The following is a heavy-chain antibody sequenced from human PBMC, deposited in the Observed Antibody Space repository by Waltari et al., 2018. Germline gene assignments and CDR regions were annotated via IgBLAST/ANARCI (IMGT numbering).Heavy chain of an antibody. V-gene: IGHV4-59*01. Sequence: QVQLQESGPGLVKPSETLSLTCTVSGGSISSYYWSWIRQPPGKGLEWIGYIYYSGSTNYSPSPKSRVTISVDTSKNQFSLKLSSVTAADTAVYYCARGYYDVWSGYISSGWFDPWGQGTLVTVSS. D-gene: IGHD3-3*01. CDR2: IYYSGST. CDR1: GGSISSYY. J-gene: IGHJ5*02. CDR3: ARGYYDVWSGYISSGWFDP.